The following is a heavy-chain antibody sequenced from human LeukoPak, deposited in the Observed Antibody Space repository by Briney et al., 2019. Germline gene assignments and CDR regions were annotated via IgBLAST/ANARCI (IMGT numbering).Heavy chain of an antibody. J-gene: IGHJ5*02. V-gene: IGHV1-69*13. CDR2: IIPIFGTA. CDR1: GGTFSSYA. Sequence: SVKVSCKASGGTFSSYAISWVRQAPGQGLEWMGGIIPIFGTANYAQKFQGRVTITADESTSTAYMELSSLRSEDTAVYYCAREGAYGSGSYGFDPWGQGTLVTVSS. CDR3: AREGAYGSGSYGFDP. D-gene: IGHD3-10*01.